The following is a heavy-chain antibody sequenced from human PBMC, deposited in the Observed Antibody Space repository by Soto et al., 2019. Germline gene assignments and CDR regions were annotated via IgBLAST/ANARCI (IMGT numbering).Heavy chain of an antibody. Sequence: GGSLRLSCAASGFAFSNYALGWVRQAPGKGLEWVSEINSDGSKTYYADSMKGRFIVSRDRSKSTLFLQLNSLKAEDTALYYCAKALRVGAFLDGMDVWGQGTTVTVSS. CDR3: AKALRVGAFLDGMDV. V-gene: IGHV3-23*01. J-gene: IGHJ6*02. D-gene: IGHD3-10*01. CDR2: INSDGSKT. CDR1: GFAFSNYA.